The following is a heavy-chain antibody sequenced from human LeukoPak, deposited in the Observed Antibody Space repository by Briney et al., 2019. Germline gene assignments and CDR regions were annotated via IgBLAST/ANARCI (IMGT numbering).Heavy chain of an antibody. V-gene: IGHV4-59*01. CDR1: GGSISSYY. J-gene: IGHJ6*02. CDR2: IDYSGRT. Sequence: PSETLSLTCTVSGGSISSYYWTWIRQPPGKGLEWSGYIDYSGRTNYNPSLRSRITISVETSKKQLSLKLSSVIAADTAVYYCARGQETAIYYFYYYGMDVWGQGTTVTVSS. CDR3: ARGQETAIYYFYYYGMDV.